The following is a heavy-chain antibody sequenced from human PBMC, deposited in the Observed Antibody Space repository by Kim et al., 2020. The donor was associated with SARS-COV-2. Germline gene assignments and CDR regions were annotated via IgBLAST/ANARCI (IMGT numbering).Heavy chain of an antibody. V-gene: IGHV1-69*13. CDR1: GGTFSSYA. CDR2: IIPIFGTA. Sequence: SVKVSCKASGGTFSSYAISWVRQAPGQGLEWMGGIIPIFGTANYAQKFQGRVTITADESTSTAYMELSSLRSEDTAVYYCARDERERIPRGAFDIWGQGTMVTVSS. CDR3: ARDERERIPRGAFDI. D-gene: IGHD1-26*01. J-gene: IGHJ3*02.